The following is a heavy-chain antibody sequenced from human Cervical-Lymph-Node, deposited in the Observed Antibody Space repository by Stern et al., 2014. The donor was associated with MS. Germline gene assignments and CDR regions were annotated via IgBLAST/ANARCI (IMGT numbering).Heavy chain of an antibody. Sequence: QVQLQQSGPGLVKPSQTLSLTCAISGDSVSSNSAAWNWIRQSPSRGFEXLGRTYYRSKWFFDYAVSVKSRMSINADTSKNQFSLQLSSVTPEDTAMYYCARSEGYSNGWYNYWGQGTLVTVSS. CDR2: TYYRSKWFF. CDR1: GDSVSSNSAA. J-gene: IGHJ4*02. CDR3: ARSEGYSNGWYNY. V-gene: IGHV6-1*01. D-gene: IGHD6-19*01.